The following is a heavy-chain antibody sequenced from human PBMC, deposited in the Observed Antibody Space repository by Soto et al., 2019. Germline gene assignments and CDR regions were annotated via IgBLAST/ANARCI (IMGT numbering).Heavy chain of an antibody. CDR2: IYHSGST. D-gene: IGHD3-10*01. CDR1: GGSISSGGYS. CDR3: ARENSRGFDY. V-gene: IGHV4-30-2*01. Sequence: PSETLSLTCAVSGGSISSGGYSWSWIRQPPGKGLEWIGYIYHSGSTYYNPSLKSRVTISVDRSKNQFSLKLSSVTAADTAVYYCARENSRGFDYWGPGALVTVSS. J-gene: IGHJ4*02.